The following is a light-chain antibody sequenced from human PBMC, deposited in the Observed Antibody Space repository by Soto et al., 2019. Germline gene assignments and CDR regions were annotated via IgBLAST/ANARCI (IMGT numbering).Light chain of an antibody. CDR3: HKYNGTPWT. J-gene: IGKJ1*01. V-gene: IGKV1-27*01. CDR2: ASS. CDR1: QGFSSY. Sequence: DIQMTQSPSSLSASVGDRVTITCRANQGFSSYLAWYQQKPGKAPKLLIYASSTLQSRVPSRFSGSVSGTEFTLTISSLQPEDVATYYCHKYNGTPWTFGQGTKVEIK.